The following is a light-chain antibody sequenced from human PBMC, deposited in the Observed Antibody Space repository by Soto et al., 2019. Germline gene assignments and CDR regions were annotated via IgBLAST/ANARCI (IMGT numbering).Light chain of an antibody. CDR3: QQRSNWPLIT. V-gene: IGKV3-11*01. CDR1: QSVSSY. J-gene: IGKJ5*01. Sequence: EIVLTQSPATLSLSPGERATLSCRASQSVSSYLAWYQQKPGKAPRLLIYDASNRATGIPARFSGSGSATDFTLTISSLEPADFAVYYCQQRSNWPLITFGQGTRLEIK. CDR2: DAS.